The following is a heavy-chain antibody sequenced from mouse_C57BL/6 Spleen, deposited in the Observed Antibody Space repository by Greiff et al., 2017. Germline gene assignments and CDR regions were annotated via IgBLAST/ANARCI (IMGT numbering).Heavy chain of an antibody. J-gene: IGHJ4*01. V-gene: IGHV1-69*01. Sequence: VQLQQPGAELVMPGASVKLSCKASGYTFTSYWMHWVKQRPGQGLEWIGEIDPSDSYTNYNQKFKGKSTLTVDKSSSTAYMQLSSLASEDSAVYYCASSPYYGSSPYYAMDYWGQGTSGTVSS. CDR1: GYTFTSYW. D-gene: IGHD1-1*01. CDR3: ASSPYYGSSPYYAMDY. CDR2: IDPSDSYT.